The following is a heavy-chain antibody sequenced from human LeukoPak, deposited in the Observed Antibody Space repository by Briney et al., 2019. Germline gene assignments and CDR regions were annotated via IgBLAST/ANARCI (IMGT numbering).Heavy chain of an antibody. D-gene: IGHD6-19*01. Sequence: GGSLRLSCAASGFTFSNAWMSWVRQAPGTGLEWVGRIKSKTDGGTTDYAAPVKGRFTISRDDSKNTLYLQMNSLKTEDTAVYYCTTTAVADLGFDYWGQGTLVTVSS. V-gene: IGHV3-15*01. J-gene: IGHJ4*02. CDR2: IKSKTDGGTT. CDR1: GFTFSNAW. CDR3: TTTAVADLGFDY.